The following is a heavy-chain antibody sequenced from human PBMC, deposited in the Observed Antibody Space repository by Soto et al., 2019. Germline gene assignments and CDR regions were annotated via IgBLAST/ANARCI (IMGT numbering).Heavy chain of an antibody. V-gene: IGHV3-23*01. Sequence: QVSESGGGLGQPGGSLRLSCTVSGLTFRSFAMSWVRQAPGKGLEWVSTISGSGAGTYYADSVKGPFTISRDNSKNTLYLQMNSLRAEDRAVYYCAKNKGLRLENSCFDYWGQGTLVTVSS. CDR3: AKNKGLRLENSCFDY. D-gene: IGHD3-16*01. CDR2: ISGSGAGT. CDR1: GLTFRSFA. J-gene: IGHJ4*02.